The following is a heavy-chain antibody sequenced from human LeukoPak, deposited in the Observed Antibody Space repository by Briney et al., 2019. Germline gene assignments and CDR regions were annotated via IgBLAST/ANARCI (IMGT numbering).Heavy chain of an antibody. J-gene: IGHJ5*02. V-gene: IGHV4-34*01. Sequence: KPSETLSLTCAVYGGSFSGYYWSWIRQAPGKGLEWIGEINHSGNTNYNPSLKSRVTISVDTSKNQFSLKLSSVTAADTAVYYCVTEPGYCTGGRCYGGWFDPWGQGTLVTASS. CDR2: INHSGNT. D-gene: IGHD2-15*01. CDR3: VTEPGYCTGGRCYGGWFDP. CDR1: GGSFSGYY.